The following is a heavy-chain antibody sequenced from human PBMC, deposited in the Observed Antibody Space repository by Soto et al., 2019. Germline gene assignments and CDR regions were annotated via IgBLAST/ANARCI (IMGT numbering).Heavy chain of an antibody. D-gene: IGHD1-7*01. V-gene: IGHV3-21*04. CDR3: ARSCELIKASDY. CDR1: GFSFSDYS. J-gene: IGHJ4*02. Sequence: PGGSLRLSCVVSGFSFSDYSMNWVRQAPGKGLEWVSLITGNSEYKYYASSVKGRFTVSRDNAKNSLYLQMNSLRVEDTAVYYCARSCELIKASDYWGQGTLVTVSS. CDR2: ITGNSEYK.